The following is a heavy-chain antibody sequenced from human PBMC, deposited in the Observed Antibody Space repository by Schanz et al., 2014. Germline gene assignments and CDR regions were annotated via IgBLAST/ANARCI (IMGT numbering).Heavy chain of an antibody. CDR3: AKDLAAVGVFDY. CDR2: ISSSGSSI. Sequence: VQLLESGGALVRPGGSLRLSCAASGFTFSSYGMHWVRQAPGKGLEWVSSISSSGSSIYYADSVKGRFIISRDNSKNTLYLQVNSLRAEDTAVYYCAKDLAAVGVFDYWGQGSLVTVSP. V-gene: IGHV3-21*02. D-gene: IGHD6-13*01. CDR1: GFTFSSYG. J-gene: IGHJ4*02.